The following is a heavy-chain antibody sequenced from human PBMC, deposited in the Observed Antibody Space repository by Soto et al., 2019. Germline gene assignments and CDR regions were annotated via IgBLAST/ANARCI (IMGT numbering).Heavy chain of an antibody. J-gene: IGHJ6*02. CDR3: ARGAYNLDLWSGYRNLYYYYGMDV. Sequence: QVQLQESGPGLVKPSQTLSLTCSVSGASISSGGYYWNWIRQHPEKGLEWIGSMYYSGSSLYNPYFKSRLTISIDTSKNQLSLKLRSVPAADTAVYFCARGAYNLDLWSGYRNLYYYYGMDVWGQGTTVTVSS. D-gene: IGHD3-3*01. V-gene: IGHV4-31*03. CDR1: GASISSGGYY. CDR2: MYYSGSS.